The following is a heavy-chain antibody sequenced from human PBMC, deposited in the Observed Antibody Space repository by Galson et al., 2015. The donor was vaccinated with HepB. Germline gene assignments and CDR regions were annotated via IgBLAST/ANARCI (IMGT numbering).Heavy chain of an antibody. V-gene: IGHV3-23*01. CDR3: AKGYGLFDS. CDR2: ISGNGDST. Sequence: LRLSCAASGFAFDTHAMSWVRQAPGRGLEWISGISGNGDSTFYADSVKGRFTVSRDNSNNMLYLQMDSLRAEDAGLYFCAKGYGLFDSWGQGILVTVSS. D-gene: IGHD5-18*01. CDR1: GFAFDTHA. J-gene: IGHJ5*01.